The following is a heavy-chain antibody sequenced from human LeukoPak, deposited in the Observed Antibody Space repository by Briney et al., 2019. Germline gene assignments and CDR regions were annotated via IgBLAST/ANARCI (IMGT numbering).Heavy chain of an antibody. V-gene: IGHV1-3*03. CDR2: INAGNGNT. J-gene: IGHJ4*02. D-gene: IGHD2-2*01. Sequence: ASVKVSCKASGYTFTSYAMHWVRQAPGQRLEWMGWINAGNGNTKYSQEFQGRVTITADESTSTAYMELSSLRSEDTAVYYCARGGASHLLDYWGQGTLVTVSS. CDR3: ARGGASHLLDY. CDR1: GYTFTSYA.